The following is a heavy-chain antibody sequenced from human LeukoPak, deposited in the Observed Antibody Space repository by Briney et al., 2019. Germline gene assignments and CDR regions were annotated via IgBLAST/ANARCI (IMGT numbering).Heavy chain of an antibody. Sequence: GGSLRLSCAASGFTVSSNYMSWVRQAPGKGLEWVSVIYSGGSTYYADSVKGRFTISRDNSKNTLYLQMNSLRAEDTAVYYCAKDRSDNNTWYAGSHWGQGILVTVSS. CDR2: IYSGGST. CDR3: AKDRSDNNTWYAGSH. D-gene: IGHD2-8*01. V-gene: IGHV3-53*01. J-gene: IGHJ4*02. CDR1: GFTVSSNY.